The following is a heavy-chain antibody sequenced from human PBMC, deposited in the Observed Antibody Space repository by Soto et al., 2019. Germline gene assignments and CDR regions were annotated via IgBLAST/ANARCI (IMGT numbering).Heavy chain of an antibody. CDR1: GYTFTGYY. Sequence: QVQLVQSGAEVKKPGASVKVSCKASGYTFTGYYMHWVRQAPGQGLEWMGWINPNSGGTDYAQKFQGRVTMTMDTSISTAFMELSRLRSDDTAVYYCAGGVLSGSYYNWFDPWGQGTPVTVSS. D-gene: IGHD1-26*01. J-gene: IGHJ5*02. V-gene: IGHV1-2*02. CDR2: INPNSGGT. CDR3: AGGVLSGSYYNWFDP.